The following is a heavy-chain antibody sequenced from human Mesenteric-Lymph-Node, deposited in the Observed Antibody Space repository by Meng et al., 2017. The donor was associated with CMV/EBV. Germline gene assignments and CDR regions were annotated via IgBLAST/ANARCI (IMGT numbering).Heavy chain of an antibody. Sequence: GSLRLSCAVYGGSFSGYYWSWIRQPPGKGLEWIGEINHSGSTNYNPSLKSRVTISVDTSKNQFSLKLSSVTAADTAVYYCARVYDYWGQGTLVTVSS. CDR3: ARVYDY. CDR1: GGSFSGYY. V-gene: IGHV4-34*01. CDR2: INHSGST. D-gene: IGHD5/OR15-5a*01. J-gene: IGHJ4*02.